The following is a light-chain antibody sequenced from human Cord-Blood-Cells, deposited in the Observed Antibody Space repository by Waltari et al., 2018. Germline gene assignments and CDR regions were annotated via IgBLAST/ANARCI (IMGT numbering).Light chain of an antibody. CDR2: DDS. CDR1: NIGSKS. Sequence: SYVLTQPPSVSVAPGKTARITCGGNNIGSKSVHWYQQKPGQAPVLVVYDDSDRPSGGPERFSGSNAGNTATLTISRVEAGDEADYYCQVWDSRSDHVVFGGGTKLTVL. J-gene: IGLJ2*01. CDR3: QVWDSRSDHVV. V-gene: IGLV3-21*03.